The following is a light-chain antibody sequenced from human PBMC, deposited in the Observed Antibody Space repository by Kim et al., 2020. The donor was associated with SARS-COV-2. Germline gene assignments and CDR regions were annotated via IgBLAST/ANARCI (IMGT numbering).Light chain of an antibody. CDR2: AAS. J-gene: IGKJ4*01. Sequence: AYVGDSVTITCRASQSISSYLNWYQQKPGKAPNRLIYAASSVQSGVPLRFSGSGSGTDFSLTISSLQPEDSAAYFCQQSYSTSRTFGGGTKVDIK. V-gene: IGKV1-39*01. CDR1: QSISSY. CDR3: QQSYSTSRT.